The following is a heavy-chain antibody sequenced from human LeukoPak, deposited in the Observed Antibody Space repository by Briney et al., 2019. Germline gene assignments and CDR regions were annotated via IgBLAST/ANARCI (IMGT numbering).Heavy chain of an antibody. V-gene: IGHV3-23*01. CDR2: ISGSGGST. J-gene: IGHJ6*03. Sequence: GGSLRLSCAASGFTFSSYAMSWVRQAPGKGLEWVSAISGSGGSTYYADSVKGRFTISRDNSKNTLYLQMDSLRPEDTAVYYCAKGGILALYYYMDVWGKGTTVTVSS. CDR1: GFTFSSYA. D-gene: IGHD5-12*01. CDR3: AKGGILALYYYMDV.